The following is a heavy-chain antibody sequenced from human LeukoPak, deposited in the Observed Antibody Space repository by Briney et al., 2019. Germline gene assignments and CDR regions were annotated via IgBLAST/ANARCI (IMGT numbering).Heavy chain of an antibody. CDR3: ARMGDYYYMDV. Sequence: SGTLSLTCAVSGYSISSGYYWGWIRQPPGKGLEWIGSIYHSGSTYYNPSLKSRVTISVDTSKNQFSLKLSSVTAADTAVYYCARMGDYYYMDVWGKGTTVTVSS. J-gene: IGHJ6*03. CDR2: IYHSGST. V-gene: IGHV4-38-2*01. CDR1: GYSISSGYY.